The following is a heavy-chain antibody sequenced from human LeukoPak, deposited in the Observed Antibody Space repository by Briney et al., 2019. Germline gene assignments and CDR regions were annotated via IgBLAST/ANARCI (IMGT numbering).Heavy chain of an antibody. Sequence: GGSLRLSCAASGFTVSSNHMSWVRQAPGKGLEWVSVIYSGGSTYYADSVKGRFTISRDNSKNTLYLQMNSLRAEDTAVYYCASPGMSGSYYCWGQGTLVTVSS. V-gene: IGHV3-53*01. D-gene: IGHD1-26*01. CDR3: ASPGMSGSYYC. CDR2: IYSGGST. J-gene: IGHJ4*02. CDR1: GFTVSSNH.